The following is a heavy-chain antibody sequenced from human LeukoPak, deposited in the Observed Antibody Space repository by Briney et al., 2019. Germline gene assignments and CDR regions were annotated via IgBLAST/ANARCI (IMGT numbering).Heavy chain of an antibody. CDR2: MNPNSGNT. J-gene: IGHJ5*02. Sequence: EASVKVSCKASGYTFTSYDINWVRQATGQGLEWMGWMNPNSGNTGYAQKFQGRVTMTRNTSISTAYMELSSLRSEDTAVYYCARAVVESYSDFWSGYSSRGRLDPWGQGTLVTVYS. CDR1: GYTFTSYD. D-gene: IGHD3-3*01. V-gene: IGHV1-8*01. CDR3: ARAVVESYSDFWSGYSSRGRLDP.